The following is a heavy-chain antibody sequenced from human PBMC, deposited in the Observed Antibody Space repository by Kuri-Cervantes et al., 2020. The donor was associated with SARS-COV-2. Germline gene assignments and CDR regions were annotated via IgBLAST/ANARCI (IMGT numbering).Heavy chain of an antibody. CDR3: ARGGYCSGGSCYSVYYYYYYGMDV. D-gene: IGHD2-15*01. J-gene: IGHJ6*02. V-gene: IGHV3-21*01. CDR1: GFTFNSYS. Sequence: GESLKISCAASGFTFNSYSMNWVRQAPGKGLEWVSSISSSSSYIYYADSVKGRFTISRDNAKNSLYLQMNSPRAEDTAVYYCARGGYCSGGSCYSVYYYYYYGMDVWGQGTTVTVSS. CDR2: ISSSSSYI.